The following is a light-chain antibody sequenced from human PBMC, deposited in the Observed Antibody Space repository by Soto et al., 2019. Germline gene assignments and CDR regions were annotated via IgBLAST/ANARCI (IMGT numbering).Light chain of an antibody. CDR1: QSVSTN. V-gene: IGKV3-15*01. CDR2: GAS. Sequence: VLTQSPATLSVSPGERVTLSCRASQSVSTNLAWYQQIPGQAPRLLISGASTRATGVPPRFSGSGSGTEFTLTISSLQSVDSAVYYCQQYHNWPTWTFGQGTKVDIK. CDR3: QQYHNWPTWT. J-gene: IGKJ1*01.